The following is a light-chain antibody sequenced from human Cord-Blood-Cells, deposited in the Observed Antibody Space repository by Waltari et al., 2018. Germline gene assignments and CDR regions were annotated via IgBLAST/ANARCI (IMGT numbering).Light chain of an antibody. CDR1: SSDVGGSNY. J-gene: IGLJ1*01. V-gene: IGLV2-8*01. CDR3: SSYAGSNNYV. CDR2: EVS. Sequence: QSALTQPPSAYASPGQTVTIPCTGTSSDVGGSNYVAWYQHHPGKAPKLMIYEVSKRPSGVPDRFSGSKSGNTASLTVSGLQAEDEADYYCSSYAGSNNYVFGTGTKVTVL.